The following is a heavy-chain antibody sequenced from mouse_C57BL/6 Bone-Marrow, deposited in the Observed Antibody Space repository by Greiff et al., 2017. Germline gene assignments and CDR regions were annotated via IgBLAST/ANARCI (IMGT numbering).Heavy chain of an antibody. CDR3: ARSSTFFYYFDY. V-gene: IGHV1-47*01. D-gene: IGHD5-1*01. J-gene: IGHJ2*01. CDR2: FHPYNDDP. Sequence: QVQLQQSGAELVKPGASVKMSCKASGYTFTTYPIEWMQQNHGKSLEWIGNFHPYNDDPKYNEKFKGKATLTVEKSSNTVYLELSRLTSDYSAVYYCARSSTFFYYFDYWGQGTTLTVSS. CDR1: GYTFTTYP.